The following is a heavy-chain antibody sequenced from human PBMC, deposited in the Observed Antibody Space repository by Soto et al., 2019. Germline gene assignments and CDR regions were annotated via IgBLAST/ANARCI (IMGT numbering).Heavy chain of an antibody. J-gene: IGHJ4*02. V-gene: IGHV3-53*01. CDR2: IYSDGGT. Sequence: PGGSLRLSCAASGFTVSSKYMSWVRQAPGKGLEWVSVIYSDGGTYYADSVKGRFTISRDNSKNTLYLQMNSLRAEDTAVYYCATERGPTYYFDYWGQGTLVTVSS. D-gene: IGHD2-21*01. CDR1: GFTVSSKY. CDR3: ATERGPTYYFDY.